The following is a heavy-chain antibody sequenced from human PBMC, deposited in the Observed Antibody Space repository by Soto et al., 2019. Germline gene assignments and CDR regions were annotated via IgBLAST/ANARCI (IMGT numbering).Heavy chain of an antibody. Sequence: QVQLVQSGAEVKKPGSSVKVSCKASGGTFSSYAISWVRQAPGQGLEWMGGIIPIFGTANYAQKFQGRVTITADESTSTAYMELSSLRSEDTAVYYCARGLSNQNVRGLHYYGMDVWGQGTTVTVSS. CDR1: GGTFSSYA. CDR3: ARGLSNQNVRGLHYYGMDV. J-gene: IGHJ6*02. V-gene: IGHV1-69*01. CDR2: IIPIFGTA.